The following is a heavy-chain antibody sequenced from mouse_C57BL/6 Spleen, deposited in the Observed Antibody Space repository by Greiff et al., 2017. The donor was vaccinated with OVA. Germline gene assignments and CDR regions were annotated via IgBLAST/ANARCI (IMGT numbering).Heavy chain of an antibody. V-gene: IGHV1-69*01. CDR2: IDPSDSYT. CDR3: ARYDGYYDY. D-gene: IGHD2-3*01. CDR1: GYTFTSYW. J-gene: IGHJ2*01. Sequence: QVQLQQPGAELVMPGASVKLSCKASGYTFTSYWMHWVKQRPGQGLEWIGEIDPSDSYTNYNQKFKGKSTLTVDKSSSTAYMQLSSLTSEDSAVYYCARYDGYYDYWGKGTTLTVSS.